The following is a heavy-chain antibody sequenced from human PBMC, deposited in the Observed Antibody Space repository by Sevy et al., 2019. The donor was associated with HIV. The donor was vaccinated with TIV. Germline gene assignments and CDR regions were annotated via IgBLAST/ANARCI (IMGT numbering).Heavy chain of an antibody. CDR2: ISSSSSYI. Sequence: GGSLRLSCAASGFTFSSYSMNWVRQAPGKGLEWVSSISSSSSYIYYTDSVKGRFTISRDNAKNSLYLQMNSLRAEDTAVYYCARYIAVAGTSGIYYWGQGTLVTVSS. V-gene: IGHV3-21*01. CDR3: ARYIAVAGTSGIYY. J-gene: IGHJ4*02. CDR1: GFTFSSYS. D-gene: IGHD6-19*01.